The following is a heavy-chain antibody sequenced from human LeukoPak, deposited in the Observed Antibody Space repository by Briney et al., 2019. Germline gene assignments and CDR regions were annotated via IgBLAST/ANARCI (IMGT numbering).Heavy chain of an antibody. Sequence: ASVKVSCKASGYTFASYGFNWVRQAPGQGLEWMGWISAYNGHTIYAQNLQGRVTMTTDTSTSTAYMELRSLRSDDTAVYYCARVGIVVVTKPDYWGQGTLVTVSS. CDR3: ARVGIVVVTKPDY. CDR1: GYTFASYG. CDR2: ISAYNGHT. V-gene: IGHV1-18*01. J-gene: IGHJ4*02. D-gene: IGHD3-22*01.